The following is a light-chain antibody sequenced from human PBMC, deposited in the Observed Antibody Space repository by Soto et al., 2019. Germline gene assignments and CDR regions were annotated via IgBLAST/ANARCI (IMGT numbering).Light chain of an antibody. Sequence: EIVLAQSPGTLSLSPGERATLSCRASQSIRPNSLAWYQQKPGQAPRLLIYGASSRATGVPDRFSGSGSGTDFTLTISRLEPEDFVVYYCQHYGTSRVTFGPGTRVDVK. CDR2: GAS. V-gene: IGKV3-20*01. J-gene: IGKJ3*01. CDR1: QSIRPNS. CDR3: QHYGTSRVT.